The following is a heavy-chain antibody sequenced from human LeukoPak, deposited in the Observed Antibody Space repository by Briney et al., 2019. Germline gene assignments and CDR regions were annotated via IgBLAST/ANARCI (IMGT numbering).Heavy chain of an antibody. Sequence: GASVKVSCKVSGYTLTELAIHWVRHAPGKGLEWMGGFEPDNGGAVYAQNFQGRVTMTEDTSTDTAYMELSSLRSEDTAVYYCTTVANGYYYYWGQGTLVTVSS. D-gene: IGHD3-22*01. CDR3: TTVANGYYYY. CDR2: FEPDNGGA. CDR1: GYTLTELA. J-gene: IGHJ4*02. V-gene: IGHV1-24*01.